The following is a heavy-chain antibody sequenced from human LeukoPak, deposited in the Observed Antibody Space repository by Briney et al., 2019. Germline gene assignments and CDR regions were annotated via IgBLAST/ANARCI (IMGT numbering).Heavy chain of an antibody. V-gene: IGHV3-74*01. CDR3: ARVYSSSSFDY. CDR2: INSDGSST. Sequence: QTGGSLRLSCAATGFTFSSYWMHWVRQAPGKGLVWVSRINSDGSSTGYADSVKGRFTISRDNARNTLYLQMNSLRGDDTAVYYCARVYSSSSFDYWGQGTLVTVSS. D-gene: IGHD6-13*01. CDR1: GFTFSSYW. J-gene: IGHJ4*02.